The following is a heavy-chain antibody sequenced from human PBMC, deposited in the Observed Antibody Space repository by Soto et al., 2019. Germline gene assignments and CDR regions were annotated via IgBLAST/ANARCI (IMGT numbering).Heavy chain of an antibody. J-gene: IGHJ4*02. D-gene: IGHD2-2*01. Sequence: GSLRLSCAASGFTFRNYAMSWARQAPGKGLEWVSAISGSGGTTHYADSVKGRFTISRDNSKNTLYLQMNSLRVEDTAVYYCAKDRSSTSCYAFDYWGQGSLVTVSS. CDR3: AKDRSSTSCYAFDY. CDR2: ISGSGGTT. CDR1: GFTFRNYA. V-gene: IGHV3-23*01.